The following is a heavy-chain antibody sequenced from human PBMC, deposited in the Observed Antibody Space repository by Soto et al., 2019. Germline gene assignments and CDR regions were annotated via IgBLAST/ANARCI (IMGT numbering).Heavy chain of an antibody. V-gene: IGHV4-39*01. CDR3: ARHERGSEGDFWSGYYYYGMDV. D-gene: IGHD3-3*01. CDR2: IFYTGST. CDR1: GGSISSGGYF. J-gene: IGHJ6*02. Sequence: KTSETLSLTCTVSGGSISSGGYFWSWIRQPPGKGLEWIGCIFYTGSTYYSPSLKSRVTISMDTSKNQFSLKLSSLTAADTAVYYCARHERGSEGDFWSGYYYYGMDVWGQGTTVTVSS.